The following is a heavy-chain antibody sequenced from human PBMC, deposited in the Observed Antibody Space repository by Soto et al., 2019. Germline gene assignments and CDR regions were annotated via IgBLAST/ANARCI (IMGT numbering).Heavy chain of an antibody. V-gene: IGHV4-59*03. Sequence: PSETLSLTCTVSGGSISTYYWSWIRQPPGGRLEWIGYIYASGATTYNPSLESRVTMSVDMPNNEFSLQLTSLTAADTAVYYCAGSHSFDGSIYPYCFDFWGQGTLVTVSS. CDR2: IYASGAT. D-gene: IGHD3-10*01. CDR3: AGSHSFDGSIYPYCFDF. J-gene: IGHJ4*02. CDR1: GGSISTYY.